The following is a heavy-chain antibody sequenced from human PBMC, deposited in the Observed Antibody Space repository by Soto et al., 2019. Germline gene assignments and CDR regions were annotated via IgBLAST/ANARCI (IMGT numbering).Heavy chain of an antibody. J-gene: IGHJ4*02. CDR3: ARRAETNGWNGFGADKDDFDF. CDR1: GYTFTSYD. V-gene: IGHV1-8*01. D-gene: IGHD1-1*01. CDR2: MNPNTGNS. Sequence: QVQLVQSGAEVRKPGASVKVSCEASGYTFTSYDIYWVRQATGQGLEWMGWMNPNTGNSGYAQKFQGRVTMTSDTTTRTAHKELSSLRSEDTAVYYCARRAETNGWNGFGADKDDFDFWGQGTLVTVSS.